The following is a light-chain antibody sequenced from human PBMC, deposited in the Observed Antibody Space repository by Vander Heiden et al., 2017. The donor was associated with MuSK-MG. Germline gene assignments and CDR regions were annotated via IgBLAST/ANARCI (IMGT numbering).Light chain of an antibody. V-gene: IGKV1-39*01. CDR2: AAS. Sequence: DIQMTQSPSSLSASVGDRVTITCRASQNISSYLNWYQQKPGKAPKLLIYAASNLESGVPSRFSGSGSGTDFTLTISSLQPEDFATYYCQQDYNPPITFGGGTKVEIK. CDR1: QNISSY. CDR3: QQDYNPPIT. J-gene: IGKJ4*01.